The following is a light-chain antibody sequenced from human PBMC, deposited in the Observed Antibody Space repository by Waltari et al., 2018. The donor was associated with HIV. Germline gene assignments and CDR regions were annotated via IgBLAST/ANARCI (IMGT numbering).Light chain of an antibody. CDR1: GSDLGAYNY. CDR2: EVS. CDR3: SSYTSSSTYV. J-gene: IGLJ1*01. Sequence: QSALTQPASVSASPGPSITISCTATGSDLGAYNYVPCFQHHPTKAPKLMIFEVSYRPSGVSNRFSGSKSGNTASLTISGLQAEDEADYYCSSYTSSSTYVFGAGTKLTVL. V-gene: IGLV2-14*01.